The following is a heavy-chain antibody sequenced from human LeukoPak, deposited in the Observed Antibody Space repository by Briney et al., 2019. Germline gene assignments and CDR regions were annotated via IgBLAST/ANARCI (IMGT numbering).Heavy chain of an antibody. CDR2: VSPYSGNT. CDR3: AREPNSATWDY. V-gene: IGHV1-18*01. J-gene: IGHJ4*02. CDR1: GYTFINYG. Sequence: GSVKASCKTSGYTFINYGFSWVRQAPGQGLEWMGWVSPYSGNTDYAQKFQDRLTLTTDTSTRTAYMELRSLRSDDTAVYYCAREPNSATWDYWGQGTLVTVA. D-gene: IGHD1-7*01.